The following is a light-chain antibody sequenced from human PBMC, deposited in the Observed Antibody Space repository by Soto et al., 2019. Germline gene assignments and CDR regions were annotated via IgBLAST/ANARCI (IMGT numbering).Light chain of an antibody. CDR2: GAS. CDR1: QSVSSSY. Sequence: EIVLTQSPSTLSLPPGGRAPLSCTASQSVSSSYLAWYQQKPGQAPRFLIYGASSRATDIPDRFSGSGSGTDFTLTISRLEPDDFAVYYCQQYGASPQTFGQRTKVDIK. J-gene: IGKJ1*01. CDR3: QQYGASPQT. V-gene: IGKV3-20*01.